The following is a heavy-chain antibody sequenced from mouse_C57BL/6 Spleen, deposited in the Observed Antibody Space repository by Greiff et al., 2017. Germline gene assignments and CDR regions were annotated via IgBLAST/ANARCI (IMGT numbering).Heavy chain of an antibody. CDR3: ARGRYQVGAMDY. D-gene: IGHD2-14*01. Sequence: EVKLVESEGGLVQPGSSMKLSCTASGFTFSDYYMAWVRQVPEKGLEWVANINYDGSSTYYLDSLKSRFIISRDNAKNILYLQMSSLKSEDTATYYCARGRYQVGAMDYWGQGTSVTVSS. V-gene: IGHV5-16*01. CDR2: INYDGSST. CDR1: GFTFSDYY. J-gene: IGHJ4*01.